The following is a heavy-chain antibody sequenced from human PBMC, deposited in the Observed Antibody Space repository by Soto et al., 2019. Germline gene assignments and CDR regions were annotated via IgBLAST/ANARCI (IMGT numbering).Heavy chain of an antibody. CDR3: ARVRGVNGMDV. Sequence: EVQLVESGGGVVQPGGSLRLSCAASGFTFSSYDMHWVRQATGKGLEWVSAIGHVGDTYYPGSVKGRFTISRENAKNSLSLQMNSLRAGDTAVYYCARVRGVNGMDVWGQGTTVTVSS. V-gene: IGHV3-13*04. J-gene: IGHJ6*02. CDR1: GFTFSSYD. CDR2: IGHVGDT. D-gene: IGHD2-8*01.